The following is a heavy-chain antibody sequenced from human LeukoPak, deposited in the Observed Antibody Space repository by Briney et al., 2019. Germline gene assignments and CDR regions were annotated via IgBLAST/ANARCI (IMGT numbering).Heavy chain of an antibody. J-gene: IGHJ4*02. D-gene: IGHD5-18*01. CDR1: GFTFSSYG. CDR2: ISYDGSNK. V-gene: IGHV3-30*18. Sequence: GRSLRLSCAASGFTFSSYGMHWVRQAPGKGLEWVAVISYDGSNKYYADSVKGRFTISRDNSGNTLYLQMNSLRAEDTAVYYCAKAERDTATRHWGQGTLVTVSS. CDR3: AKAERDTATRH.